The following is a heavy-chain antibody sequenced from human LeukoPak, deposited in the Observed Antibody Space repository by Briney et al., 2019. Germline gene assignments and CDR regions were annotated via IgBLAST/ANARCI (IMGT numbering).Heavy chain of an antibody. CDR2: INTDSGGT. Sequence: ASVKVSCKASGYTFTGYYMHWVRQAPGQGLEWMGWINTDSGGTNYAQKFQGRVTMTRDTSISTAYMELSRLRSDDTAVYYCARDMTTVVYYYYMDVWGKGTTVTVSS. D-gene: IGHD4-23*01. CDR3: ARDMTTVVYYYYMDV. CDR1: GYTFTGYY. V-gene: IGHV1-2*02. J-gene: IGHJ6*03.